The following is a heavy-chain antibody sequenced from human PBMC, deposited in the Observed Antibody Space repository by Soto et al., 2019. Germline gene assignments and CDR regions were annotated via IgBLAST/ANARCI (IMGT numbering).Heavy chain of an antibody. J-gene: IGHJ4*02. D-gene: IGHD3-10*01. CDR2: ANHLGSS. V-gene: IGHV4-4*02. CDR1: GASVVADNW. Sequence: SETLSLTCTVSGASVVADNWWSWLRQPPGRGLEWIAEANHLGSSNYRPSLRSRVTISVDTSNNQFSLKLSSVTAADMAVYYGASGGGGGNYWGQGVLVTVSS. CDR3: ASGGGGGNY.